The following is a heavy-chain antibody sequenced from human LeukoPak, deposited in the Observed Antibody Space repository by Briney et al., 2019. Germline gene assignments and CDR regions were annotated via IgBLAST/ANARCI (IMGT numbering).Heavy chain of an antibody. CDR3: ARHLYGDYSNWYFDL. D-gene: IGHD4-17*01. Sequence: SETLSLTCTVSGGSISSYYWSWIRQPPGKGLEWIGYLHYSGSTNYKPSLKSRVTISLDTSKNQFSLKLSSVTAADTAFYFCARHLYGDYSNWYFDLWGRGTLVTVSS. J-gene: IGHJ2*01. CDR2: LHYSGST. CDR1: GGSISSYY. V-gene: IGHV4-59*08.